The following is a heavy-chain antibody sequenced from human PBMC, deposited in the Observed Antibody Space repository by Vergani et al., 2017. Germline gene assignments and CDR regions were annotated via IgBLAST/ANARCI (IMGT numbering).Heavy chain of an antibody. Sequence: QVQLVESGGGVVQPGRSLRLSCAASGFTFSSYGMHWVRQAPGKGLEWVAVISYDGSNKYYADSVKGRFTISRDNSKNTLYLQMNSLRAEDTAVYYCAKDQGPGYLGDCWGQGTLVTVSS. CDR1: GFTFSSYG. J-gene: IGHJ4*02. CDR3: AKDQGPGYLGDC. D-gene: IGHD6-13*01. CDR2: ISYDGSNK. V-gene: IGHV3-30*18.